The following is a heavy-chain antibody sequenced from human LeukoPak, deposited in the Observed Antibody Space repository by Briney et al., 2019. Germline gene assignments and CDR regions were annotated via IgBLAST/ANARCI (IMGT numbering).Heavy chain of an antibody. Sequence: SETLSLTCTVSGGSISTYYWSWIRQPAGKGLEWIGRIYTSGSTNYNPSLKSRVTMSVDTSKKQFSLKLSSVTAADTAAYYCARDRNPTTNNWFDPWGQGTLVTVSS. V-gene: IGHV4-4*07. CDR2: IYTSGST. CDR3: ARDRNPTTNNWFDP. CDR1: GGSISTYY. D-gene: IGHD1-14*01. J-gene: IGHJ5*02.